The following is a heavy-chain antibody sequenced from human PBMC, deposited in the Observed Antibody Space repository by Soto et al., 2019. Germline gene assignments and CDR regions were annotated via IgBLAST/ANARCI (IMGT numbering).Heavy chain of an antibody. CDR2: ISSSSSYI. J-gene: IGHJ6*02. V-gene: IGHV3-21*01. CDR3: ARDTVRGYYYYGMDV. Sequence: EVQLVESGGGLVKPGGSLRLSCAASGFTFSSYSMNWVRQAQGKGLEWVSSISSSSSYIYYADSVKGRFTISRDNAKNSLYLQMNSLRAEDTAVYYCARDTVRGYYYYGMDVWGQGTTVTVSS. D-gene: IGHD4-17*01. CDR1: GFTFSSYS.